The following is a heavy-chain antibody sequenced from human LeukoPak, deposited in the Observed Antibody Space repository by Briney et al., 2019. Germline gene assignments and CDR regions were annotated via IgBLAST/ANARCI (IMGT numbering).Heavy chain of an antibody. CDR3: ARDLDGYRSGNGA. CDR2: INTDRSGT. D-gene: IGHD5-12*01. V-gene: IGHV3-74*01. Sequence: PGGSLRLSCAASGFTFSSYWMYWVRQAPGKGLVWVSRINTDRSGTDYADSVKGRFTISRDNAKNTLYLQMNSLRAEDTAVYYCARDLDGYRSGNGAWGQGTLVTVSS. CDR1: GFTFSSYW. J-gene: IGHJ5*02.